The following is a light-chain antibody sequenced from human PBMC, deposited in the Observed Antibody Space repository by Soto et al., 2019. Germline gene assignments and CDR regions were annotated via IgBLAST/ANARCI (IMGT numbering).Light chain of an antibody. V-gene: IGKV1-39*01. J-gene: IGKJ1*01. CDR1: QSISGY. CDR3: QQCFTNTWT. Sequence: IQILHSPCFLSESLDYRVLITCLASQSISGYVNWYQQKPGKAPSLLIYVASSLQSGVPSRFSGSGSGTDFTLAISSLQPEDFATYYCQQCFTNTWTFGQGTKVDIK. CDR2: VAS.